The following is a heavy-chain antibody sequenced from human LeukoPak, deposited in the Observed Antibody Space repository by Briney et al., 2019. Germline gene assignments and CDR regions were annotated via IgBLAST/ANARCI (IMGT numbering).Heavy chain of an antibody. CDR2: IKSKTDGGTT. D-gene: IGHD5-12*01. J-gene: IGHJ4*02. CDR3: TTGGYGGQFDY. Sequence: GGSLRLSCAASGFTVSSNYMSWVRQAPGKGLEWVGRIKSKTDGGTTDYAAPVKGRFTISRDDSKNTLYLQMNSLKTEDTAVYYCTTGGYGGQFDYWGQGTLVTVSS. CDR1: GFTVSSNY. V-gene: IGHV3-15*01.